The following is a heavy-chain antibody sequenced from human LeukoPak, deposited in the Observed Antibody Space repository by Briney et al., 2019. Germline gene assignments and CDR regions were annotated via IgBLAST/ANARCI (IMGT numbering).Heavy chain of an antibody. D-gene: IGHD2/OR15-2a*01. Sequence: GGSLRLSCAASGFTFSSYSMNWVRQAPGKGLEWVSYISSSSSTIYYADSVKGRFTISRDNAKNSLYLQMKSLRAEDTAVYYCARGKTSQNIVTRKTYNWFDPWGQGTLVTVSS. CDR2: ISSSSSTI. CDR1: GFTFSSYS. V-gene: IGHV3-48*01. J-gene: IGHJ5*02. CDR3: ARGKTSQNIVTRKTYNWFDP.